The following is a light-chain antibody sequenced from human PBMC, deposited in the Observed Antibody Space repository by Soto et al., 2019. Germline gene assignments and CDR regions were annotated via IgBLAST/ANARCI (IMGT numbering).Light chain of an antibody. CDR3: QQYNNWPPWT. J-gene: IGKJ1*01. Sequence: ILFPQSPAAHSFYPGSRATLSCRASQSVSSKFLAWYHRSPGQAPRVFTYGASNRATGVPDRFSGSGSGTEFTLTISSLQSEDFAVYYCQQYNNWPPWTFGQGTKVDIK. V-gene: IGKV3D-15*01. CDR2: GAS. CDR1: QSVSSKF.